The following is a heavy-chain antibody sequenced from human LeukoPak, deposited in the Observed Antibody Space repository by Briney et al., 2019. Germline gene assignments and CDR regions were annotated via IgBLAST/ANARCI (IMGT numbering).Heavy chain of an antibody. D-gene: IGHD6-13*01. CDR1: GYSFTSYW. CDR2: IYPGDSDT. Sequence: GESLKISCKGSGYSFTSYWIGWVRQVPGKGLEWMGIIYPGDSDTRYSPSFQGQVTISADKSISTAYLQWSSLKASDTAMYYCAKNLGASSWYDVFSLDCWGQGTLVTVSS. V-gene: IGHV5-51*01. CDR3: AKNLGASSWYDVFSLDC. J-gene: IGHJ4*02.